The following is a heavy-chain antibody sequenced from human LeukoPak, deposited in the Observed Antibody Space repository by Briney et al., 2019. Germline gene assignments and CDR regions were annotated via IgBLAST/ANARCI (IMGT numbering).Heavy chain of an antibody. J-gene: IGHJ4*02. D-gene: IGHD1-26*01. CDR3: ARFRYSGSYFVY. V-gene: IGHV3-21*01. Sequence: SVKGRFTISRDNAKNSLYLQMNSLRAEDTAVYYCARFRYSGSYFVYWGQGTLVTVSS.